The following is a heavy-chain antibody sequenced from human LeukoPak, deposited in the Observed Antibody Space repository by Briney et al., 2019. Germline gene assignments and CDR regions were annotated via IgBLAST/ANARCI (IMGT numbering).Heavy chain of an antibody. CDR1: GYTFTSYD. Sequence: ASVTVSCKASGYTFTSYDINWVRQPTGQGLEWMGCMNPNSGSTGYAQKFQGRVTITRNTSISTAYMELSGLRSEDTAVYYCARGRSTGYPYYFEYWGQGTLVTVSS. V-gene: IGHV1-8*03. J-gene: IGHJ4*02. CDR3: ARGRSTGYPYYFEY. D-gene: IGHD5-12*01. CDR2: MNPNSGST.